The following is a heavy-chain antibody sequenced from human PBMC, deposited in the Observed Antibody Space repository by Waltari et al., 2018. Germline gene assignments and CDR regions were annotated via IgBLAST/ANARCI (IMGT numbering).Heavy chain of an antibody. CDR1: GYSISCGYY. CDR3: ARRVGVWSGYLSENWFDP. Sequence: QVQLQESGPGLVKPSETLSLTCAVSGYSISCGYYWGWIRQPPGKGLEWIGGIYHSGSTYYNPSLKSRVTISVDTSKNQFSLKLSSVTAADTAVYYCARRVGVWSGYLSENWFDPWGQGTLVTVSS. J-gene: IGHJ5*02. V-gene: IGHV4-38-2*01. D-gene: IGHD3-3*01. CDR2: IYHSGST.